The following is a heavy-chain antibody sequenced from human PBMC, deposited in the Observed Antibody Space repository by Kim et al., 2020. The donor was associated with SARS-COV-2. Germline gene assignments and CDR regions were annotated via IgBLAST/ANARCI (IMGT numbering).Heavy chain of an antibody. CDR1: GGSISSGGYY. CDR2: IYYSGST. D-gene: IGHD2-21*01. Sequence: SETLSLTCTVSGGSISSGGYYWSWIRQHPGKGLEWIGYIYYSGSTYYNPSLKSRVTISVDTSKNQFSLKLSSVTAADTAVYYCARVGVLFGGYYFDYWGQGTLVTVSS. J-gene: IGHJ4*02. CDR3: ARVGVLFGGYYFDY. V-gene: IGHV4-31*03.